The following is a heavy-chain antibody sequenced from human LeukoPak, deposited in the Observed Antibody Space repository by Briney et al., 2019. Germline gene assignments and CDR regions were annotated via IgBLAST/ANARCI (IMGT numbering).Heavy chain of an antibody. V-gene: IGHV4-59*01. J-gene: IGHJ4*02. Sequence: GSLRLSCAASGFTFSSYAMSWIRQPPGKGLEWIGYIYYSGSTNYNPSLKSRVTISVDTSKNQFSLKLSSVTAADTAVYYCARVRHSSSSYYFDYWGQGTLVTVSS. CDR1: GFTFSSYA. CDR3: ARVRHSSSSYYFDY. CDR2: IYYSGST. D-gene: IGHD6-13*01.